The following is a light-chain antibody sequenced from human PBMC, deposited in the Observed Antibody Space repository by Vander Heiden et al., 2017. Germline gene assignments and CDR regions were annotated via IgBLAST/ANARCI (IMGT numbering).Light chain of an antibody. CDR2: GAS. J-gene: IGKJ5*01. CDR3: QQYGGSPQVI. CDR1: QSVIKNY. Sequence: EIVLTQSPGTLSLSPGERATLSCRASQSVIKNYLAWYQQRPGQPPRLLIYGASSRATGIPDRFSGSGSGTDFTLSISRLEPEDFAVYHCQQYGGSPQVIFGQGTLIEIK. V-gene: IGKV3-20*01.